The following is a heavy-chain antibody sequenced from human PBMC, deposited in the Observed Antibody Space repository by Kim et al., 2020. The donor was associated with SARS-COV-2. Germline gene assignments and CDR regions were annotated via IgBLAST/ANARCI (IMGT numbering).Heavy chain of an antibody. Sequence: ASVKVSCKASGYTFTSYYMHWVRQAPGQGLEWMGIINPSGGSTSYAQKFQGRVTMTRDTSTSTVYMELSSLRSEDTAVYYCATQKWGYFVAGATGGMDVWGQGTTVTVSS. CDR1: GYTFTSYY. J-gene: IGHJ6*02. D-gene: IGHD3-22*01. CDR3: ATQKWGYFVAGATGGMDV. CDR2: INPSGGST. V-gene: IGHV1-46*01.